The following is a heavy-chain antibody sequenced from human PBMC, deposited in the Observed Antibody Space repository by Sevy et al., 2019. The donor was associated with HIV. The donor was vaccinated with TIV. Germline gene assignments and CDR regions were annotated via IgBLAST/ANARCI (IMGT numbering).Heavy chain of an antibody. Sequence: GGSLRLSCAASGLTFSNYEMNWVRQAPGKGLEWVSDITSSGSSIYYADSVKGRFTISRDNAKNSLYLQMNSLRVEDTAVYYSARNGGAYDTGFDPWGQGTLVTVSS. J-gene: IGHJ5*02. CDR2: ITSSGSSI. CDR3: ARNGGAYDTGFDP. CDR1: GLTFSNYE. D-gene: IGHD3-22*01. V-gene: IGHV3-48*03.